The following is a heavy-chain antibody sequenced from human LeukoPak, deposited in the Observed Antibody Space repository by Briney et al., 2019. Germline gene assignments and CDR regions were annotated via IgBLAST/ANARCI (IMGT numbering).Heavy chain of an antibody. J-gene: IGHJ3*02. CDR3: ARETCSSTSCNDAFDI. D-gene: IGHD2-2*01. Sequence: ASVKVSCKASGYTSTSYGISWVRQAPGQGLEWMGWISAYNGNTNYAQKLQGRVTMTTDTSTSTAYMELRSLRSDDTAVYYCARETCSSTSCNDAFDIWGQGTMVTVSS. CDR2: ISAYNGNT. V-gene: IGHV1-18*01. CDR1: GYTSTSYG.